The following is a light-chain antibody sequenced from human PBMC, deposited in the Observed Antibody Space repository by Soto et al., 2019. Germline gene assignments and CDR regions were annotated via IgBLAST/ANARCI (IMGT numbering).Light chain of an antibody. Sequence: EIVLTQSPATLSLSPGERATLSCRASQSVSSYLAWYQQKPGQAPRLLIYDASNRATGIPARFSGSGSGTDFTLTISSLQPEDFATYSCQQSYSTPYTFGQGTKVEIK. J-gene: IGKJ2*01. CDR2: DAS. CDR1: QSVSSY. CDR3: QQSYSTPYT. V-gene: IGKV3-11*01.